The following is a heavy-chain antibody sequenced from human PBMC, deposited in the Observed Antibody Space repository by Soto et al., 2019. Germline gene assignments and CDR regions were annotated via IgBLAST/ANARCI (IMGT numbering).Heavy chain of an antibody. D-gene: IGHD2-2*01. V-gene: IGHV1-3*01. J-gene: IGHJ5*02. CDR3: ARADVVVPAATGSAP. CDR2: INAGNGNT. Sequence: GASVELCSKASGYTKASSARRSVRQANEQRLEWMGWINAGNGNTKYSQKFQGRVTITRDTSASTAYMELSSLRSEDTAVYYCARADVVVPAATGSAPWGQGTLVPVSS. CDR1: GYTKASSA.